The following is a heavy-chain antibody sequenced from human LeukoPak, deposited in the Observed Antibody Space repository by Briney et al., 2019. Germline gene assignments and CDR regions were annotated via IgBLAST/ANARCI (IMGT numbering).Heavy chain of an antibody. V-gene: IGHV3-7*03. D-gene: IGHD1-1*01. CDR2: IKEDGSEK. CDR3: AKYGQLED. J-gene: IGHJ4*02. Sequence: PGGSQRLSCAASGFTFSGCWMSWVRQAPGKGLEWVANIKEDGSEKHYVESVKGRFTISRDNAENSLYLHMNGLRAEDTAVYYCAKYGQLEDWGQGTLVTVSS. CDR1: GFTFSGCW.